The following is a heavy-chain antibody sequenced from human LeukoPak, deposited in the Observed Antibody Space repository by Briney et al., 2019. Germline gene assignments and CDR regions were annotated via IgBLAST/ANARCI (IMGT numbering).Heavy chain of an antibody. Sequence: GGSLRLSCAASGFSFSRSSMGWVRQAPGKGLEWVSSITASSTYIYYADSVKGRFTISRDNVEKSVYLQMNSLRAEDTAVYYCAREYYYDENAGNYWGQGTLVTVSP. CDR1: GFSFSRSS. D-gene: IGHD3-22*01. J-gene: IGHJ4*02. CDR3: AREYYYDENAGNY. V-gene: IGHV3-21*01. CDR2: ITASSTYI.